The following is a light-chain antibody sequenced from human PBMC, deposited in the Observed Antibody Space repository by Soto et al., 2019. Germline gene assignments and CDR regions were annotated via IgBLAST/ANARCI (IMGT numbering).Light chain of an antibody. J-gene: IGKJ2*01. Sequence: EIVLTQSPGTLCLSPGERVTLSCRASQSVSTRYLAWYQQKPGQAPRLLIYGASSRATGIPDRFSGSGSGTDFTLTISRLEPEDFAVYYCQQHHSSPMYTFGQGTKLEIK. CDR1: QSVSTRY. V-gene: IGKV3-20*01. CDR2: GAS. CDR3: QQHHSSPMYT.